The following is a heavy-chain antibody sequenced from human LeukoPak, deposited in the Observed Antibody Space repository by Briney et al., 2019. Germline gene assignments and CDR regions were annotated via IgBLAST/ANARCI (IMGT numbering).Heavy chain of an antibody. CDR2: ISVYNGNT. CDR3: ARAQTTGFGESIDY. V-gene: IGHV1-18*04. CDR1: GYTFTGYY. Sequence: ASVKVSCKASGYTFTGYYMHWVRQAPGQGLGWMGWISVYNGNTIYAEKLQGRVTVTTDTSTTTAYMELRSLRSDDTAVYYCARAQTTGFGESIDYWGQGTLVTVSS. D-gene: IGHD3-10*01. J-gene: IGHJ4*02.